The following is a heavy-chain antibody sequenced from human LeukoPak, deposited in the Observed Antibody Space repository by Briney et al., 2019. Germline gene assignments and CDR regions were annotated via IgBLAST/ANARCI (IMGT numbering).Heavy chain of an antibody. CDR2: IYYSGST. V-gene: IGHV4-30-4*08. Sequence: SETLSLTCTVSGGSISSGDYYWSWIRQPPGKGLEWIGYIYYSGSTYYNPSLKSRVTISVDTSKNQFSLKLSSVTAADTAVYYCARAPYYYDSSSTNWFDPWGQGTLVTVSP. J-gene: IGHJ5*02. CDR3: ARAPYYYDSSSTNWFDP. CDR1: GGSISSGDYY. D-gene: IGHD3-22*01.